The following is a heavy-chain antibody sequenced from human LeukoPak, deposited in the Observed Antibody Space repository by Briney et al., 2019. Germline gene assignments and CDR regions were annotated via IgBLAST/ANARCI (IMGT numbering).Heavy chain of an antibody. Sequence: GRSLRLSCAASGFTFSSYGMHWVRQAPGKGLEWVAVISYDGSNKYYADSVKGRFTISRDNSKNTLYLQMNSLRAEDTAVYYCAKDKQWLLWGGFDYWGQGTLVTVSS. D-gene: IGHD3-3*01. CDR3: AKDKQWLLWGGFDY. CDR2: ISYDGSNK. J-gene: IGHJ4*02. V-gene: IGHV3-30*18. CDR1: GFTFSSYG.